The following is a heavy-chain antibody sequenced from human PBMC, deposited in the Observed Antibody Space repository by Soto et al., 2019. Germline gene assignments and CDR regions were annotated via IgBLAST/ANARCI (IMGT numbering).Heavy chain of an antibody. J-gene: IGHJ4*02. V-gene: IGHV1-2*04. Sequence: QVQLVQSGAEVKKPGASVKVSCKASGYTFTDYFFHWVRQAPGQGLECMGWINPNSGGTDSAQKFQGWVTMTRDTSISTAYLELNRLRSDDTAVYYCASSLRMRIQFGFDYWGQGTLVTVSS. CDR2: INPNSGGT. D-gene: IGHD2-8*01. CDR3: ASSLRMRIQFGFDY. CDR1: GYTFTDYF.